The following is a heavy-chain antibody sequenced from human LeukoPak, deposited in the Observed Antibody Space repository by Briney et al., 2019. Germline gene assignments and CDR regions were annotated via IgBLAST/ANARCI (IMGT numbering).Heavy chain of an antibody. D-gene: IGHD2/OR15-2a*01. CDR3: ARVQRPLSYVY. V-gene: IGHV3-53*01. CDR1: GFIFSNNY. CDR2: IYSDGKT. Sequence: GGSLRLSCAASGFIFSNNYMSWVRQAPGKGLEWVSLIYSDGKTYYADSVKGRFTISRDNSKNTLFLQMNSLRAEDTAVYYCARVQRPLSYVYWGQGTLVTVSS. J-gene: IGHJ4*02.